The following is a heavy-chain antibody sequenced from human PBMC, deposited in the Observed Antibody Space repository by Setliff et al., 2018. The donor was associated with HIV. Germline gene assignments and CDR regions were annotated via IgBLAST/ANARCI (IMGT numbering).Heavy chain of an antibody. J-gene: IGHJ1*01. D-gene: IGHD4-17*01. CDR1: GFTFSTSA. Sequence: GGSLRLSCAASGFTFSTSAMHWVRQASGKGLEWVGRIRSKANSYATAYAASVKGRFTISRDDSKNTAYLQMNSLKTEDTAVYYCTTTYGDYVFAEYFQHWGQGTLVTVSS. CDR2: IRSKANSYAT. V-gene: IGHV3-73*01. CDR3: TTTYGDYVFAEYFQH.